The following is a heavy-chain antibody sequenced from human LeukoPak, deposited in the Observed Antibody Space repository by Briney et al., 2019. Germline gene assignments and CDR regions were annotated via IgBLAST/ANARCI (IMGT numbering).Heavy chain of an antibody. J-gene: IGHJ3*02. CDR3: ARHRLNYYDSSHDAFDI. D-gene: IGHD3-22*01. V-gene: IGHV5-51*01. CDR2: IYPADSDT. Sequence: GESLKISCEASGYSFRNYWIAWVRQMPGKGPECMGLIYPADSDTRYSPSFQGQVTISADKSISTAYLQWSSLKASDTAMYYCARHRLNYYDSSHDAFDIWGQGTMVTVSS. CDR1: GYSFRNYW.